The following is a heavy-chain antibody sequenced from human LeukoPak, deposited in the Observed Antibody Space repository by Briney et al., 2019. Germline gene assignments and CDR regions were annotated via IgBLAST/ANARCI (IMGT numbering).Heavy chain of an antibody. CDR2: ISGSGGST. V-gene: IGHV3-23*01. Sequence: GGSLRLSCAASGFTFSSYAMSWLRQAPGKGLEWVSAISGSGGSTYYADSVKGRFTISRDNSKNTLYLQMNSLRAEDTAVYYCAKDSSSFNHYLFDYWGQGTLVTVSS. CDR1: GFTFSSYA. D-gene: IGHD6-13*01. CDR3: AKDSSSFNHYLFDY. J-gene: IGHJ4*02.